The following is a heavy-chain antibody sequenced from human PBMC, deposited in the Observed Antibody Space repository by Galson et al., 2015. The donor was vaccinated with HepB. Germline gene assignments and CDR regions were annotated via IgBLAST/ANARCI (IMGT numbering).Heavy chain of an antibody. V-gene: IGHV3-7*01. CDR1: GFTFSSYW. J-gene: IGHJ3*02. D-gene: IGHD2-2*01. CDR2: IKQDGSEK. CDR3: AREVYQVPAAQGAFDI. Sequence: SLRLSCAASGFTFSSYWMSWVRQAQGKGLEGVANIKQDGSEKYYVDSVKGRFTISRDNAKNSLYLQMNSLRAEDTAVYYCAREVYQVPAAQGAFDIWGQGTMVTVSS.